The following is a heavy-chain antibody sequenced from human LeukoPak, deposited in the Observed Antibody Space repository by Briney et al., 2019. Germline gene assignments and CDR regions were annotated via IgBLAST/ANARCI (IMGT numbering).Heavy chain of an antibody. CDR3: ASSVGDSSSSNWFDP. CDR1: GFTVSSNY. Sequence: PGGSLRLSCAASGFTVSSNYLTWVRQAPGTGLEWVSVIYSGGTTYYADSVKGRFIISRDNSKNTLYLQMNSLRAEDTAVYYRASSVGDSSSSNWFDPWGQGTLVTVSS. V-gene: IGHV3-66*01. CDR2: IYSGGTT. J-gene: IGHJ5*02. D-gene: IGHD6-6*01.